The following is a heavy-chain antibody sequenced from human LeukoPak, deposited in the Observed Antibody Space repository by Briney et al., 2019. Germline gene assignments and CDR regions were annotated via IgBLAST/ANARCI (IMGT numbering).Heavy chain of an antibody. J-gene: IGHJ4*02. V-gene: IGHV3-23*01. CDR3: SKGSYSGSYLHFDY. CDR1: GFTFSSYA. D-gene: IGHD1-26*01. Sequence: PGGSLRLSCSASGFTFSSYAMSWVRQAPGKGLEWVSAISGSGGTTYYADSVKGRFTISRDNSKNTLYLQMNSLRAEDTAVYYCSKGSYSGSYLHFDYWGQGTLVTVSS. CDR2: ISGSGGTT.